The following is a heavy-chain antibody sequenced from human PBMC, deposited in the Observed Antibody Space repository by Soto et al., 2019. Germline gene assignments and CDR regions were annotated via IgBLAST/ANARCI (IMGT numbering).Heavy chain of an antibody. J-gene: IGHJ1*01. V-gene: IGHV4-39*01. CDR2: VYYSGTT. Sequence: QLQLQESGPRLVKPSETLSLTCTVSGGSISTTTYYWAWIRQPPGKGLEWVGTVYYSGTTYYNPSLKTRRTISVDTSKNQFSLKLNSVTAADTSFYYCARYYDTSNRPYFHHWGQGTLVTVSS. D-gene: IGHD3-22*01. CDR1: GGSISTTTYY. CDR3: ARYYDTSNRPYFHH.